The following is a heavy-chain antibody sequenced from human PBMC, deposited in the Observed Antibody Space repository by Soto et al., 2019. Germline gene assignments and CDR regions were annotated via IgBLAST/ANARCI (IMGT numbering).Heavy chain of an antibody. J-gene: IGHJ4*02. V-gene: IGHV3-23*01. CDR2: ISGSGDST. D-gene: IGHD2-15*01. CDR3: AKENRRGYCSCGICYGDFDY. Sequence: EVQLLESGGGLVQPGGSLRLSCTASGFTFSNYAMSWVRQAPGKGLEWVSTISGSGDSTNYADSVKGQFAISRDNSNNMLYVQMDSLRVEDTAVYYCAKENRRGYCSCGICYGDFDYWGQGTLVTVSS. CDR1: GFTFSNYA.